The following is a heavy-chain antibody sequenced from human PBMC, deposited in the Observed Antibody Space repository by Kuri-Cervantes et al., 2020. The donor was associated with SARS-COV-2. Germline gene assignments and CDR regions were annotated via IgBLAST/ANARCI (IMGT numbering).Heavy chain of an antibody. V-gene: IGHV3-33*01. CDR1: GFTFSSYG. J-gene: IGHJ4*02. CDR3: AMKSTRNNYYDSSGSFDY. D-gene: IGHD3-22*01. Sequence: LSLTCAASGFTFSSYGMHWVRQAPGKGLEWVAVIWYDGSNKYYADSVKGRFTISRDNSKNTLYLQMNSLRAEDTAVYYCAMKSTRNNYYDSSGSFDYWGQGTLVTVSS. CDR2: IWYDGSNK.